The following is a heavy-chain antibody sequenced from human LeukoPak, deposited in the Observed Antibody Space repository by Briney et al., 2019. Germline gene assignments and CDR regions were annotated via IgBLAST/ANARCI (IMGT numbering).Heavy chain of an antibody. D-gene: IGHD3-22*01. V-gene: IGHV4-39*07. CDR1: GGSISSSSYY. Sequence: PSETLSLTCTVSGGSISSSSYYWGWIRQPPGKGLEWIGSIYYSGSTYYNPSLKSRVTISVDTSKNQFSLKLSSVTAADTAVYYCASLPYYYDSSVWRMDAFDIWGQGTMVTVSS. CDR2: IYYSGST. J-gene: IGHJ3*02. CDR3: ASLPYYYDSSVWRMDAFDI.